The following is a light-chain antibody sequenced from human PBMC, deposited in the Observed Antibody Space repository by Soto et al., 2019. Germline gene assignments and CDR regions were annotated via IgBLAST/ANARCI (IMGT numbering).Light chain of an antibody. CDR3: SSYTSGSTLVV. CDR1: SSDVGAYHY. CDR2: EVT. J-gene: IGLJ2*01. V-gene: IGLV2-14*01. Sequence: HSALPQPASVSGSPGQSITISCTGSSSDVGAYHYVSWYQQQPGKAPRLMIYEVTHRRLGVSNRFSGSKSGNTASLTISGLRAEDEADYYWSSYTSGSTLVVVGGGTKLTVL.